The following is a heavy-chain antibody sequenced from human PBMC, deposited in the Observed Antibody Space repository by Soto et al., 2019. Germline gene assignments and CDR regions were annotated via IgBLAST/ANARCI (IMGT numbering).Heavy chain of an antibody. D-gene: IGHD3-9*01. V-gene: IGHV3-74*01. J-gene: IGHJ4*02. CDR2: ISGDGVTT. Sequence: EVQLVESGGDLVQRGGSLRLSCAASGFPFSSYWMHWVRHTPGKGLDWVARISGDGVTTYYADSVTGRFTVSRDNAKNTLSLQISGLRADDTAVYYCAREYYGLLTGYYTDYLGQGTLVSVSS. CDR1: GFPFSSYW. CDR3: AREYYGLLTGYYTDY.